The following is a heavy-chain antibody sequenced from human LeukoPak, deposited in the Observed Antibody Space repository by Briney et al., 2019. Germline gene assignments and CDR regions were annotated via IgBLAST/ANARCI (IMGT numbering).Heavy chain of an antibody. Sequence: SETLSLTCTVSGGSISSSSYYWGWIRQPPGKGLEWIGSIYYSGSTYYNPSLKSRVTISVDTSKNQFSLKLSSVTAADTAVYYCARRNLYYYDSSGYYYFDYWGQGTLVTVSS. V-gene: IGHV4-39*01. J-gene: IGHJ4*02. CDR3: ARRNLYYYDSSGYYYFDY. CDR2: IYYSGST. CDR1: GGSISSSSYY. D-gene: IGHD3-22*01.